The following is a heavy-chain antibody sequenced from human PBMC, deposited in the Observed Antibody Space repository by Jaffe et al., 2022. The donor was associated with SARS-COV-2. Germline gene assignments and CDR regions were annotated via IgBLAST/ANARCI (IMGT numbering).Heavy chain of an antibody. CDR3: AHAPVPKLRYFDWSYYYMDV. D-gene: IGHD3-9*01. CDR1: GFSLSTSGVG. CDR2: IYWDDDK. J-gene: IGHJ6*03. Sequence: QITLKESGPTLVKPTQTLTLTCTFSGFSLSTSGVGVGWIRQPPGKALEWLALIYWDDDKRYSPSLKSRLTITKDTSKNQVVLTMTNMDPVDTATYYCAHAPVPKLRYFDWSYYYMDVWGKGTTVTVSS. V-gene: IGHV2-5*02.